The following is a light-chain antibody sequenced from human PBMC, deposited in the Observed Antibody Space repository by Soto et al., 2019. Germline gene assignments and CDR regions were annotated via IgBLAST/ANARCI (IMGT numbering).Light chain of an antibody. CDR2: GAS. Sequence: EIVLTQSPGTLSLSPGERATLSCRASQSVSSSYLAWYQQKPGQAPRLLIYGASISATGIPDRFSGSGSGTDFTLTISRLEPEDFAVYYWQQYGSSPRTFGKGTKVESK. CDR1: QSVSSSY. CDR3: QQYGSSPRT. V-gene: IGKV3-20*01. J-gene: IGKJ1*01.